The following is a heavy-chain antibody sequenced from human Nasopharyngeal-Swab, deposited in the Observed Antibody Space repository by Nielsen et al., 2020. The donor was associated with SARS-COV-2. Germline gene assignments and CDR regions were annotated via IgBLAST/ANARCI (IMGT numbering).Heavy chain of an antibody. D-gene: IGHD2-2*01. CDR3: ARVNNGGGIVPASYSFFMDV. J-gene: IGHJ6*03. CDR2: ITRSGNT. CDR1: GVSFSGYH. V-gene: IGHV4-34*01. Sequence: SETLSLTCSLNGVSFSGYHWGWIRQSPGKRLEWIGDITRSGNTNYNPALKSRVTMSAATTKDEFSLKLTSVTAADTAIYFCARVNNGGGIVPASYSFFMDVWGKGTSVAVSS.